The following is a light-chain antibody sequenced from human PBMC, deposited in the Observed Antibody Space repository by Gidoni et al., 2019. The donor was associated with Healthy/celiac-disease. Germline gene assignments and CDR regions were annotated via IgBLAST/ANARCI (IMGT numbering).Light chain of an antibody. V-gene: IGKV1-33*01. J-gene: IGKJ3*01. Sequence: DIQLTQSPSSLPASAGDRVTITCQASQDISNYLNWYQQKPGKAPKLLIYDASNLETGVPSRFSGSGSGTDFTFTISSLQPEDIATYYCQQYDNLPLTFGPGTKVDIK. CDR2: DAS. CDR1: QDISNY. CDR3: QQYDNLPLT.